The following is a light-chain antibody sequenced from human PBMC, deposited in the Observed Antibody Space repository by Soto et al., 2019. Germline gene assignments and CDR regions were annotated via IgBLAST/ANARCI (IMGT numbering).Light chain of an antibody. J-gene: IGKJ1*01. CDR1: QSVSSSY. V-gene: IGKV3-20*01. Sequence: EIVLTQSPGTLSLSPGERATLSCRASQSVSSSYLAWYQRKPGQAPRLLIYGASSRATGIPDRFSGSGSGTDFTLTISRLEPEDFAVYYCHQYGGSPRTLGQGTKV. CDR2: GAS. CDR3: HQYGGSPRT.